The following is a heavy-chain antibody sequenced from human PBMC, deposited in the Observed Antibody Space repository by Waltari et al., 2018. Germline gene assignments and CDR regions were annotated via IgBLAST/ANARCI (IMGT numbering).Heavy chain of an antibody. D-gene: IGHD1-26*01. V-gene: IGHV3-74*01. Sequence: EVHLVESGGGSVQPGGSLRLSCAASGFIFGNVWMHWVRPVPGKGLVWVSRINYYGSTMSHADSVKVRVTSSRDNAKNTLYLQMDSLRVEDTAVYYCTRTLVGPYPFENWGQGTLVTVSS. CDR3: TRTLVGPYPFEN. J-gene: IGHJ4*02. CDR2: INYYGSTM. CDR1: GFIFGNVW.